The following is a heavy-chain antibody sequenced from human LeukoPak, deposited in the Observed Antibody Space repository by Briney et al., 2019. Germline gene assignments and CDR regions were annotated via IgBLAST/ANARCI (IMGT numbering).Heavy chain of an antibody. J-gene: IGHJ4*02. CDR2: IYYSGST. Sequence: SQTLSLTCTVSGGSISSGDYYWSWIRQPPGKGLEWIGYIYYSGSTYYNPSLKSRVTISVDTSKNQFSLKLSSVTAADTAVYYCARGEAEAGTADYWGQGTLVTVSS. V-gene: IGHV4-30-4*01. CDR3: ARGEAEAGTADY. CDR1: GGSISSGDYY. D-gene: IGHD6-19*01.